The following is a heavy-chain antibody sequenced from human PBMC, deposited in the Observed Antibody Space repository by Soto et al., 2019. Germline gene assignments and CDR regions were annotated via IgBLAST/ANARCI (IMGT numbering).Heavy chain of an antibody. CDR1: GFSFATYG. J-gene: IGHJ4*02. Sequence: ETLRLSCTVSGFSFATYGNYWVRQGPAGGLGWVSSINPGGTSPFYADSVKGRFAISRDNSKNTVYLDMHNLTVVDTAVCVCVKSGIIWGLFVYWGQGALVTVSS. V-gene: IGHV3-23*01. CDR2: INPGGTSP. D-gene: IGHD3-16*01. CDR3: VKSGIIWGLFVY.